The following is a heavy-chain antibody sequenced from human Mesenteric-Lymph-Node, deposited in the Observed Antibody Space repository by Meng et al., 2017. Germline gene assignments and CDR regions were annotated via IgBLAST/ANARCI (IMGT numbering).Heavy chain of an antibody. D-gene: IGHD3-10*01. CDR2: IYYSGST. V-gene: IGHV4-59*01. J-gene: IGHJ3*02. CDR1: GGSISSYY. CDR3: ARVQSYGSGSYYKRHDAFDI. Sequence: SETLSLTCTVSGGSISSYYWSWIRQPPGKGLEWIGYIYYSGSTNYNPSLKSRVTISVDTSKNQFSLKLSSVTAADTAVYYCARVQSYGSGSYYKRHDAFDIWGQGTMVTVSS.